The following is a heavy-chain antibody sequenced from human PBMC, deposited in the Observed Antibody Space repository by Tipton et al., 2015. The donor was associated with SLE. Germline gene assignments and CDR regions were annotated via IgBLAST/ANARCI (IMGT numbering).Heavy chain of an antibody. CDR2: ISGSGGSA. J-gene: IGHJ6*02. CDR1: GFTFSSYA. Sequence: SLRLSCAASGFTFSSYAMTWVRQRPGKGLEWVSVISGSGGSAYYADSVKGRFTISRDNSKNTLYLQMNSLRDEDTAVYYCAKGAAYCSGSSCTGRPYYYHALDVWGQGTTVPVSS. V-gene: IGHV3-23*01. CDR3: AKGAAYCSGSSCTGRPYYYHALDV. D-gene: IGHD2-2*01.